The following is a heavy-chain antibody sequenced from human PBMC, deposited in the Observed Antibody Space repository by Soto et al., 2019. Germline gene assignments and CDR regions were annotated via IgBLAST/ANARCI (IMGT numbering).Heavy chain of an antibody. Sequence: GESLKISCKGSGYSFASYWIGWVRQMPGKGLEWMGIIYPGDSDTRYSPSFQGQVTISADKSISTAYLHWSSLKASDSAMYYCERQVEDGYSFAYHYWGQGTQVTVSS. CDR2: IYPGDSDT. J-gene: IGHJ4*02. V-gene: IGHV5-51*01. D-gene: IGHD5-18*01. CDR1: GYSFASYW. CDR3: ERQVEDGYSFAYHY.